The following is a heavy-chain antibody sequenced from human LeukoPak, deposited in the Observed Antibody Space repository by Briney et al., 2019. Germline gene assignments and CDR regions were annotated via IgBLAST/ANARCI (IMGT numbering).Heavy chain of an antibody. D-gene: IGHD1-26*01. CDR1: GFTFSSYG. CDR2: IRYDGSNK. J-gene: IGHJ3*02. Sequence: GSLRLSCAASGFTFSSYGMHWVRQAPGKGLEWVAFIRYDGSNKYYADSVKGRFTISRGNPKNTLYLQMNSLRAEDTAVYYCAKLNSGSSLDAFDIWGQGTMVTVSS. CDR3: AKLNSGSSLDAFDI. V-gene: IGHV3-30*02.